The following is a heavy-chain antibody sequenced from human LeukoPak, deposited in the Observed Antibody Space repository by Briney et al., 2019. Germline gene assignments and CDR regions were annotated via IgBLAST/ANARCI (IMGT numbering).Heavy chain of an antibody. CDR2: ISSSSSYI. D-gene: IGHD5-18*01. J-gene: IGHJ4*02. Sequence: GGSLRLSCAASGFTFSSYGMHWVRQAPGKGLEWVSSISSSSSYIYYADSVKGRFTISRDNAKNSLYLQMNSLRAEDTAVYYCARDRREGYSYAPGYFDYWGQGTLVTVSS. CDR1: GFTFSSYG. CDR3: ARDRREGYSYAPGYFDY. V-gene: IGHV3-21*01.